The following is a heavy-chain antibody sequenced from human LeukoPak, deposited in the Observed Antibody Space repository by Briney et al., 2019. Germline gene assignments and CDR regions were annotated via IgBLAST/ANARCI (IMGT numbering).Heavy chain of an antibody. CDR1: GFTFSSYG. D-gene: IGHD2-2*02. J-gene: IGHJ4*02. V-gene: IGHV3-30*03. CDR2: ISYDGSNK. CDR3: ARDKYPVYCFDY. Sequence: GGSLRLSCAASGFTFSSYGMHWVRQAPGKGLEWVAVISYDGSNKYYADSVKGRFTISRDDSKNTLYLQMNSLRAEDTAVYYCARDKYPVYCFDYWGQGTLVTVSS.